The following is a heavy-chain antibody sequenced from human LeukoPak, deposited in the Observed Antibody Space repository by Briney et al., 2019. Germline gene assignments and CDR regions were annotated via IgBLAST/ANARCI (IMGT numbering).Heavy chain of an antibody. CDR1: GYTFTSYD. Sequence: ASVKVSYKAAGYTFTSYDLNWVRQASGQGLEWMGWMNPNTGNTDYAQKFQGRVTMTRNTSTSTAYLELRSLRSEDTAVYYCARGFLGRNPVFWGQGTLVTVSS. V-gene: IGHV1-8*01. D-gene: IGHD2/OR15-2a*01. CDR3: ARGFLGRNPVF. J-gene: IGHJ4*02. CDR2: MNPNTGNT.